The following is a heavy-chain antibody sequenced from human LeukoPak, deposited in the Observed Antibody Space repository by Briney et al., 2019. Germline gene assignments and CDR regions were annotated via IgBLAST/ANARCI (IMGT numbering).Heavy chain of an antibody. CDR3: ARMGRSMQQLDY. Sequence: SETLSLTCTVSGGSISSSSYYWSWIRQPAGKGLEWIGRIYTSGSTNYNPSLKSRVTMSVDTSKNQFSLKLSSVTAADTAVYYCARMGRSMQQLDYWGQGTLVTVSS. V-gene: IGHV4-61*02. CDR2: IYTSGST. D-gene: IGHD6-13*01. CDR1: GGSISSSSYY. J-gene: IGHJ4*02.